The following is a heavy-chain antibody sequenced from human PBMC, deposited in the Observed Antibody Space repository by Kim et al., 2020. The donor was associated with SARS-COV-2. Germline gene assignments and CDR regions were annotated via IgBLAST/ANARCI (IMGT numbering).Heavy chain of an antibody. D-gene: IGHD2-2*01. CDR3: ARSPAGAFDP. CDR1: GGSISSSSYY. V-gene: IGHV4-39*07. CDR2: IYYSGST. Sequence: SETLSLTCTVSGGSISSSSYYWGWIRQPPGKGLEWIGSIYYSGSTYYNPSLKSRVTISVDTSKNQFSLKLSSVTAADTAVYYCARSPAGAFDPWGQGTLVTVSS. J-gene: IGHJ5*02.